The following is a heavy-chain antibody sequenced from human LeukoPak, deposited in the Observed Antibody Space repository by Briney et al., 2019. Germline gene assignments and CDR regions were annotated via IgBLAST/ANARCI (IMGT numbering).Heavy chain of an antibody. CDR2: ISGSGGST. J-gene: IGHJ4*02. CDR3: AKGEYQLLYGDY. V-gene: IGHV3-23*01. D-gene: IGHD2-2*02. Sequence: GGSVRLSCAASGFTFSSYAMSWVRQAPGKGLEWVSAISGSGGSTYYADSVKGRFTISRDNSKNTLYLQMNSLRAEDTAVYYCAKGEYQLLYGDYWGQGTLVTVSS. CDR1: GFTFSSYA.